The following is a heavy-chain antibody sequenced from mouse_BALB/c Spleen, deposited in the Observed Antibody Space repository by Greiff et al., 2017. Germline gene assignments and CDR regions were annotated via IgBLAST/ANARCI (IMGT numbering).Heavy chain of an antibody. V-gene: IGHV5-17*02. CDR1: GFTFTSFG. J-gene: IGHJ4*01. CDR2: ISSCSSTI. D-gene: IGHD3-1*01. CDR3: ARAGHPYAIDY. Sequence: EVQLVQSGGGLVQPGGSRKLSCAASGFTFTSFGMHWVRQAPEKGLEWVAYISSCSSTIYYADTVKGRFTISRYNPMNTLFLQMTSLSSEDTAMYYCARAGHPYAIDYWGQGTSVTVSS.